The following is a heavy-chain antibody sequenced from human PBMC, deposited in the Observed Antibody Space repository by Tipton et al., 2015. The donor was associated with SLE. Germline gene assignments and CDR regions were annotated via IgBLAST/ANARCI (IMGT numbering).Heavy chain of an antibody. Sequence: LRLSCAVYGGSFSGYYWSWIRQPPGKGLEWVGEINHSGSTNYNPSLKSRVTISVDTSKNQFSLKLSSVTAADTAVYYCAREEAGTFDYWGQGTLVTVSS. V-gene: IGHV4-34*01. CDR1: GGSFSGYY. CDR3: AREEAGTFDY. J-gene: IGHJ4*02. D-gene: IGHD6-13*01. CDR2: INHSGST.